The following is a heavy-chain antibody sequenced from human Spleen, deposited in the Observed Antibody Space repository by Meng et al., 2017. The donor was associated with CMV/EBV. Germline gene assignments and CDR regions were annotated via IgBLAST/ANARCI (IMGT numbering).Heavy chain of an antibody. V-gene: IGHV3-21*01. Sequence: GSLKISCAASGFTFSAYTMHWVRQAPGKGLEWVSSISSSANYIYYADSMKGRFTVSRDNAKNSLFLQMNSLGAEDTAVYYCTSNALDDFWSGYPFWGQGTLVTVFS. CDR1: GFTFSAYT. CDR2: ISSSANYI. CDR3: TSNALDDFWSGYPF. D-gene: IGHD3-3*01. J-gene: IGHJ4*02.